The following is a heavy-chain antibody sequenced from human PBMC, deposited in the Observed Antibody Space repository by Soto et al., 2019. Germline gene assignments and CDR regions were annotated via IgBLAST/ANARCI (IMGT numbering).Heavy chain of an antibody. D-gene: IGHD3-16*02. V-gene: IGHV3-21*01. Sequence: EVQLVDSGGGLVKPGGSLRLSCAASGFTFSSYSMNWVRQAPGKGLEWVSSISSSSSYIYYADSVKGRFTISRDNAKNSLYLQMNSLRAEDTAVYYCARGGVGNYVWGSYRYDYFDYWGQGTLVTVSS. J-gene: IGHJ4*02. CDR2: ISSSSSYI. CDR3: ARGGVGNYVWGSYRYDYFDY. CDR1: GFTFSSYS.